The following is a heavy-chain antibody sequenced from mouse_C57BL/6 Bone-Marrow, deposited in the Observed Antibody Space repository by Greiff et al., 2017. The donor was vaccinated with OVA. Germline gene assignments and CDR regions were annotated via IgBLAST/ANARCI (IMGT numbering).Heavy chain of an antibody. CDR3: TTPLYGIFDY. Sequence: VQLQQSGAELVRPGASVTLSCTASGFNIKDDYMHWVKQRPEQGLEWLGCIDRENGDTEYDSKFQGKATITADTSSNTAYLQLSSLTSEDTAVYYCTTPLYGIFDYWGQGTTLTVSS. J-gene: IGHJ2*01. CDR1: GFNIKDDY. CDR2: IDRENGDT. D-gene: IGHD2-1*01. V-gene: IGHV14-4*01.